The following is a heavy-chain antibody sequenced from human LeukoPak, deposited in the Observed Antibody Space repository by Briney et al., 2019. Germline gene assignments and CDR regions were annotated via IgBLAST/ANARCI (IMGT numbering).Heavy chain of an antibody. D-gene: IGHD3-9*01. CDR1: GFTFSSYA. V-gene: IGHV3-23*01. CDR2: ISGSGGST. Sequence: GGSLRLSCAASGFTFSSYAMSWVRQAPGKGLEWVSAISGSGGSTYYADSVKGRFTISRDNSKNTLYLQMNSLRAEDKAVYYCASRCTYYDILTGGSDLDYWVQGTLVTVSS. CDR3: ASRCTYYDILTGGSDLDY. J-gene: IGHJ4*02.